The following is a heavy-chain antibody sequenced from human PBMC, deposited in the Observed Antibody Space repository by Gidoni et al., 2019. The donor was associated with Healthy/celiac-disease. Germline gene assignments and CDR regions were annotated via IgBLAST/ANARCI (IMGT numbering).Heavy chain of an antibody. CDR3: ARGPYSYYDFWSGYPDY. J-gene: IGHJ4*02. V-gene: IGHV3-30-3*01. CDR2: VSYDGSNK. CDR1: GFTFSTYA. Sequence: QVQLVVSGGGVVQPGRSLRLSCEASGFTFSTYAMHLVRQAPGKGLEWGAVVSYDGSNKYYADSVKGRFTISRDNSKNTLFLQMNSLRAEDTAVYYCARGPYSYYDFWSGYPDYWGQGTLVAVSS. D-gene: IGHD3-3*01.